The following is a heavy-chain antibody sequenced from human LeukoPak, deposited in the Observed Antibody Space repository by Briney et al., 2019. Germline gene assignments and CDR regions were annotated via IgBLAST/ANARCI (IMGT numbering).Heavy chain of an antibody. J-gene: IGHJ4*02. D-gene: IGHD1-26*01. V-gene: IGHV1-46*01. Sequence: GASVKVSCKASGYTFTSYYMHWVRLAPGQGLEWMGIINPSGGSTSYAQKFQGRVTMTRDTSTSTVYMELSSLRSEDTAVYYCARAEVGATHLDYWGQGTLVTVSS. CDR2: INPSGGST. CDR1: GYTFTSYY. CDR3: ARAEVGATHLDY.